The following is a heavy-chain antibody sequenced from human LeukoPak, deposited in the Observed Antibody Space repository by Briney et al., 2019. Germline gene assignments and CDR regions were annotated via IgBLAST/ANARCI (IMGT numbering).Heavy chain of an antibody. D-gene: IGHD1-26*01. Sequence: PSETLSLTCAVYGGSFSGYYWSWIRQPPGKGLEWIGEINHSGSTNYNPSLKSRVTISVDTSKNQFSLKLSSVTAADTAVYYCARGSRWELPLDYWGQGTLVTVPS. CDR3: ARGSRWELPLDY. CDR1: GGSFSGYY. V-gene: IGHV4-34*01. J-gene: IGHJ4*02. CDR2: INHSGST.